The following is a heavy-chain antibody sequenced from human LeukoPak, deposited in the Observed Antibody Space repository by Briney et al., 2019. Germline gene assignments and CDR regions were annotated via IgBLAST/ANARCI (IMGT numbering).Heavy chain of an antibody. CDR1: GLTFSSYA. Sequence: GGSLRLSCAASGLTFSSYAMNWVRQASGKGLEWVSGITDIGRKTYYADSVKGRFSISRDNSKNTLYLQMSDLRAENTAVYYCAKGSYYDSSGSFYFDYWGQGTLVTVSS. V-gene: IGHV3-23*01. J-gene: IGHJ4*02. CDR2: ITDIGRKT. D-gene: IGHD3-22*01. CDR3: AKGSYYDSSGSFYFDY.